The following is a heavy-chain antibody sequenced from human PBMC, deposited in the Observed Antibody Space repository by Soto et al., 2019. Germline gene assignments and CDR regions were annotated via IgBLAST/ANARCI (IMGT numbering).Heavy chain of an antibody. Sequence: SETLSLTCTVSGGSISGYYWSWLRQPPGKGLEWIGYIYNIGSTNYNPSLQSRVTVSIDKSKNQFSLSLSSVTAADTAIYYCASHLGATRGPFDFWGQGILVTVSS. D-gene: IGHD1-26*01. J-gene: IGHJ4*02. CDR3: ASHLGATRGPFDF. CDR2: IYNIGST. V-gene: IGHV4-59*12. CDR1: GGSISGYY.